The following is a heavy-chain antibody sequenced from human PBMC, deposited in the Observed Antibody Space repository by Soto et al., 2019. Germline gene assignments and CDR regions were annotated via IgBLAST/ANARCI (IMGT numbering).Heavy chain of an antibody. CDR1: VGSISSYY. J-gene: IGHJ3*02. V-gene: IGHV4-59*01. CDR3: ARDLRYDFLSGYFGKPDAFDI. Sequence: QVQLQESGPGLVKPSETLSLTCTVSVGSISSYYWSWIRQPPGKGLEWIGYIYYSGSTNYNPSLKSRVTISVDTSKVQFSLKLSSVNAADTVVYYCARDLRYDFLSGYFGKPDAFDIWGQGTIVTVSS. CDR2: IYYSGST. D-gene: IGHD3-3*01.